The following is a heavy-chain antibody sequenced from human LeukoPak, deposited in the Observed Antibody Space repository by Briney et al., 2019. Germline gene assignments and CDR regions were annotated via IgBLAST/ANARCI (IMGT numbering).Heavy chain of an antibody. D-gene: IGHD2-15*01. CDR3: AKGRGMVAATPLDY. V-gene: IGHV3-23*01. Sequence: PGGSLRLSCAASGFTFSSYAMSWVRQAPGKGLEWVSAISGSGGSTYYADSVKGRFTISRDNSKDTLYLQMNSLRAEDTAVYYCAKGRGMVAATPLDYWGQGTLVTVSS. CDR1: GFTFSSYA. J-gene: IGHJ4*02. CDR2: ISGSGGST.